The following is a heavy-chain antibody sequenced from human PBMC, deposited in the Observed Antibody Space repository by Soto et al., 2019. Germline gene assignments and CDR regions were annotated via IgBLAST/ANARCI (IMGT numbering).Heavy chain of an antibody. J-gene: IGHJ3*02. CDR3: ARDDAFGNENGFDI. D-gene: IGHD1-1*01. Sequence: QVQLVESGGGVVQPGTSVRLSCAVSGFPFSTYGFHWVRQPPGKGLEWVAVIVSDGSAKYHADSVEGRFTISRDNSKETLYLQMNSLRAEDTAVYYCARDDAFGNENGFDIWGQGTMVTVSS. CDR1: GFPFSTYG. V-gene: IGHV3-33*01. CDR2: IVSDGSAK.